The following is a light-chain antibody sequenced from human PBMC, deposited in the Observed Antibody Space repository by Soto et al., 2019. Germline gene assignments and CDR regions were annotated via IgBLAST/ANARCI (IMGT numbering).Light chain of an antibody. J-gene: IGLJ1*01. CDR3: SSYTTSITYV. CDR1: SNDVGAYNY. Sequence: QCALTQPASVSGSPGQSITISCTGTSNDVGAYNYVSWYQQHLGKAPKLMIYEVSNRPSGISNRFSGSKSGNTASLTISGLQAEDEADYYCSSYTTSITYVFGTGTKLTVL. CDR2: EVS. V-gene: IGLV2-14*01.